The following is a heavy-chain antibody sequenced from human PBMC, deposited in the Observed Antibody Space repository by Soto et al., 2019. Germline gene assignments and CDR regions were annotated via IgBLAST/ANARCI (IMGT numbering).Heavy chain of an antibody. V-gene: IGHV1-69*13. CDR2: IIPIFGTA. CDR1: GGTFSSYA. D-gene: IGHD2-2*01. CDR3: ARAQERDIVVVPAAGFDY. Sequence: SVKVSCKASGGTFSSYAISWVRQAPGQGLEWMGGIIPIFGTANYAQKFQGRVTITADESTSTAYMELSSLRSEDTAVYYCARAQERDIVVVPAAGFDYWGQGTLVIVSS. J-gene: IGHJ4*02.